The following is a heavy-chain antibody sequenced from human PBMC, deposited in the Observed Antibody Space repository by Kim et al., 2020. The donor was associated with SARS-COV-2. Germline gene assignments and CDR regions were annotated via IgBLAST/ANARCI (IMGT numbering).Heavy chain of an antibody. Sequence: SETLSLTCTVSGGSISSGDYYWSWIRQPPGKGLEWIGYIYYSGSTYYNPSLKSRVTISVDTSKNQFSLKLSSVTAADTAVYYCARGAVGGIVVVTADYYYGMDVWGQGTTVTVSS. D-gene: IGHD2-21*02. CDR2: IYYSGST. V-gene: IGHV4-30-4*01. J-gene: IGHJ6*02. CDR3: ARGAVGGIVVVTADYYYGMDV. CDR1: GGSISSGDYY.